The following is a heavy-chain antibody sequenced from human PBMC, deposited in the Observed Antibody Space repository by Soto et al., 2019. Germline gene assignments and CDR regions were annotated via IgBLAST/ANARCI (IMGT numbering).Heavy chain of an antibody. CDR1: GFTFSSYG. V-gene: IGHV3-30*18. D-gene: IGHD3-22*01. Sequence: VQLVESGGGLVQPGGSLRLSCAASGFTFSSYGMHWVRQAPGKGLEWVAVISYDGSNKYYADSVKGRFTISRDNSKNTLYLQMNSLRAEDTAVYYCAKDRTTMIVGPFDYWGQGTLVTVSS. CDR3: AKDRTTMIVGPFDY. J-gene: IGHJ4*02. CDR2: ISYDGSNK.